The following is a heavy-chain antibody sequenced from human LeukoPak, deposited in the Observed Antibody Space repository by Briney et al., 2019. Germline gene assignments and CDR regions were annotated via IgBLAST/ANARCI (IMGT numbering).Heavy chain of an antibody. D-gene: IGHD3-3*01. CDR2: IYPGDSDT. CDR1: GYSFTSYW. Sequence: PGESLKISCKGSGYSFTSYWIGWVRQMPGKGLEWMGIIYPGDSDTRYNPSFQGQVTISADKSISTAYLQWSSLKASDTAMYYCARQGGVIFGVVTPPDYWGQGTLVTVSS. V-gene: IGHV5-51*01. CDR3: ARQGGVIFGVVTPPDY. J-gene: IGHJ4*02.